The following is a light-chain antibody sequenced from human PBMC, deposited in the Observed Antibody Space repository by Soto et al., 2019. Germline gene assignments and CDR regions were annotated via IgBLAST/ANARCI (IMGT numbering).Light chain of an antibody. Sequence: VVLTQSPGTLSLSPGERATLSCRASQSVSSNYLAWYQQKPGQAPRLLIYGTSSRATGVPGRFSGSGSGTDFTLTISRLEPEDFAVYYCHQYNTSPWTFGQGTKVDIK. J-gene: IGKJ1*01. CDR2: GTS. V-gene: IGKV3-20*01. CDR3: HQYNTSPWT. CDR1: QSVSSNY.